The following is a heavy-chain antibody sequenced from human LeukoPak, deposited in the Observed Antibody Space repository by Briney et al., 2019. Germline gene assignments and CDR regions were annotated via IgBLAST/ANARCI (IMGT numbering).Heavy chain of an antibody. CDR2: IKQDGSEK. Sequence: PGGSLRLSCAASGFTFSSYWMSWVRQAPGKGLEWVANIKQDGSEKYYVDSVKGRFTISRDNAKNSLYLQMNSLRAEDTAVSYCAKDPTYYDFWSGYEPLPYYFDYWGQGTLVTVSS. CDR3: AKDPTYYDFWSGYEPLPYYFDY. J-gene: IGHJ4*02. V-gene: IGHV3-7*01. D-gene: IGHD3-3*01. CDR1: GFTFSSYW.